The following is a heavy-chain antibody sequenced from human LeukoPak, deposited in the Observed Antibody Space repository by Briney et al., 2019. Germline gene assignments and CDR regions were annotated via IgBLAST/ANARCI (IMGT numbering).Heavy chain of an antibody. D-gene: IGHD1-26*01. CDR1: GYTFTGYY. J-gene: IGHJ3*02. Sequence: GASVKVSCKASGYTFTGYYMHWVRQAPGQGLEWMGWINPNSGGTNYAQKFQGRATMTRDTSISTAYMELSRLRSDDTAVYYCARDGGSYYEDAFDIWGQGTMVTVSS. CDR3: ARDGGSYYEDAFDI. V-gene: IGHV1-2*02. CDR2: INPNSGGT.